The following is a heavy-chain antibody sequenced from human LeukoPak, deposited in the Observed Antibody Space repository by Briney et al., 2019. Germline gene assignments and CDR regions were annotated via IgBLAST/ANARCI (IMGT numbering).Heavy chain of an antibody. Sequence: SQTLSLTCTVSGGSISSGDYYWSWTRQPPGKGLEWIGYIYYSGSTYYKPSLKSRISMSVDMSKTQFSLKLSSVIAADTAVYFCAREFLRVNAFDIWGQGTMVTVSS. V-gene: IGHV4-30-4*08. D-gene: IGHD4-17*01. CDR2: IYYSGST. J-gene: IGHJ3*02. CDR3: AREFLRVNAFDI. CDR1: GGSISSGDYY.